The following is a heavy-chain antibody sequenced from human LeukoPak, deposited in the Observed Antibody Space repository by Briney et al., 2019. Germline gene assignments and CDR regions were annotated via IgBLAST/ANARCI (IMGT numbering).Heavy chain of an antibody. Sequence: EASETLSLTCTVSGGSVSSGSYYWSWIRQHPGKGLEWIGYIYYSGSTYYNPSLKSRVTISVDTSKNQFSLKLSSVTAADTAVYYCARIYWNYMGPLGGIDYWGQGTLVTVSS. V-gene: IGHV4-31*03. D-gene: IGHD1-7*01. J-gene: IGHJ4*02. CDR2: IYYSGST. CDR1: GGSVSSGSYY. CDR3: ARIYWNYMGPLGGIDY.